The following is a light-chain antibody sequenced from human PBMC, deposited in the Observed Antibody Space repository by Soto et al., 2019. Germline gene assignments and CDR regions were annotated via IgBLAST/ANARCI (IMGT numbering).Light chain of an antibody. V-gene: IGLV2-18*02. CDR2: EVS. J-gene: IGLJ1*01. Sequence: QSALTQPRSVSGSPGQSVTISCTGSSSDVGGYNRVSWYQQPPGTAPKLMIYEVSNRPSGVPDRFSGSKSGNTASLTISGLQAEDEADYYCVSYTTSASYVFGTGTKLTVL. CDR3: VSYTTSASYV. CDR1: SSDVGGYNR.